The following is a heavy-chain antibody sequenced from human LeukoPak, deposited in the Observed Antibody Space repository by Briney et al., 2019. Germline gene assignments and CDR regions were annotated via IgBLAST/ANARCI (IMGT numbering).Heavy chain of an antibody. Sequence: GESLKIPCKGSGYSFTSYWIGWVRQMPGKGLEWMGVIYPHDSDTRYSPSFQGLVTISVDKSISTAYLQWRSLKASDTATYYCARHRGSSWNYFDYWGQGTLVTVSS. V-gene: IGHV5-51*01. J-gene: IGHJ4*02. CDR3: ARHRGSSWNYFDY. CDR1: GYSFTSYW. D-gene: IGHD6-13*01. CDR2: IYPHDSDT.